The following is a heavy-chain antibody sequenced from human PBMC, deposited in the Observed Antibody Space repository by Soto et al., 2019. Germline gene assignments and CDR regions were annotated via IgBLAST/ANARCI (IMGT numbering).Heavy chain of an antibody. V-gene: IGHV3-23*01. CDR3: AKGSAQFGPGIAAAGSRFFDY. CDR2: ISGSGGST. D-gene: IGHD6-13*01. J-gene: IGHJ4*02. Sequence: GGSLRLSCAASGFTFSSYAMSWVRQAPGKGLEWVSAISGSGGSTYYADSVKGRFTISRDNSKNTLYLQMNSLRAEDTAVYYCAKGSAQFGPGIAAAGSRFFDYWGQGTLVTVSS. CDR1: GFTFSSYA.